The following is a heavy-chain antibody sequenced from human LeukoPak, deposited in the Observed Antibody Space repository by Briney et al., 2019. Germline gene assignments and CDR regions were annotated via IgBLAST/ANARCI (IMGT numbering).Heavy chain of an antibody. CDR2: ISSSSSYI. D-gene: IGHD3-22*01. J-gene: IGHJ4*02. CDR3: ANADYYDSSGYYWGGFDY. CDR1: GFTFSSYS. V-gene: IGHV3-21*04. Sequence: GGSLRLSCAASGFTFSSYSMNWVRQAPGKGLEWVSSISSSSSYIYYADSVKGRFTISRDNAKNSLYLQMNSLRAEDTAVYYCANADYYDSSGYYWGGFDYWGQGTLVTVSS.